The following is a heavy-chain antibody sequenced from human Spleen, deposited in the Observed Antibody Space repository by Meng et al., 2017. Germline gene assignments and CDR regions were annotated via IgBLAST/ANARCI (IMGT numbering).Heavy chain of an antibody. CDR2: INHSGST. J-gene: IGHJ4*02. CDR3: ARGPTTMAHDFDY. Sequence: QVKLHQWGVGLFKPSETLSLTLVVSGGSFSDYYWSWIRQPPGKGLEWIGEINHSGSTNYNPSLESRATISVDTSQNNLSLKLSSVTAADSAVYYCARGPTTMAHDFDYWGQGTLVTVSS. CDR1: GGSFSDYY. D-gene: IGHD4-11*01. V-gene: IGHV4-34*01.